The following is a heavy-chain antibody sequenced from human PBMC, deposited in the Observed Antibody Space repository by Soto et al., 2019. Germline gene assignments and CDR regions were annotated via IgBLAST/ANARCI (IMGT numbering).Heavy chain of an antibody. CDR1: GHTLSGYW. J-gene: IGHJ4*02. D-gene: IGHD5-18*01. Sequence: EVQLVESGGGLVQPGGSLRLSCISSGHTLSGYWMHWFRQSPGKGLEWVARISDDGSNTNYADSVKGRFTISRDNARNSVYLHMDSLTADDTDVYHCVRERWGHTYGPPDYWGQGTLVTVYS. CDR2: ISDDGSNT. CDR3: VRERWGHTYGPPDY. V-gene: IGHV3-74*01.